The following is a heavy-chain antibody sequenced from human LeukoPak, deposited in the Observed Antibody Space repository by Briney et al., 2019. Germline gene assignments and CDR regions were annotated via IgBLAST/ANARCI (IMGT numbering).Heavy chain of an antibody. D-gene: IGHD6-13*01. J-gene: IGHJ5*02. V-gene: IGHV4-59*01. CDR2: IYYSGST. Sequence: SETLFLTCTVSGGSISSYYWSWIRQPPGKGLEWIGYIYYSGSTNYNPSLKSRVTISVDTSKNQFSLKLSSVTAADTAVYYCARDIANNWFDPWGQGTLVTVSS. CDR3: ARDIANNWFDP. CDR1: GGSISSYY.